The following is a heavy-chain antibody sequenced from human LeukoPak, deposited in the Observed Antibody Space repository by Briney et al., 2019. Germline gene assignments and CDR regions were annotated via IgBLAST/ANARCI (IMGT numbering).Heavy chain of an antibody. Sequence: SETLSLTCTVSGGSISSSSHYWGWIRQPPGQGLEWIGSMYYSGNAYYNPSLKRRVTISVDTSKSQFSLKLSSVTAADTAVYYCARTSDYSDSGGYYFPNWFDPWGQGTLVTVSS. CDR2: MYYSGNA. J-gene: IGHJ5*02. V-gene: IGHV4-39*07. CDR3: ARTSDYSDSGGYYFPNWFDP. D-gene: IGHD3-22*01. CDR1: GGSISSSSHY.